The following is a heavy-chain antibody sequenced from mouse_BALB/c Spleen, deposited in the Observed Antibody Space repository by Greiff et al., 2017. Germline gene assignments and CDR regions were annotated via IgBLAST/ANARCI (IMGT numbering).Heavy chain of an antibody. CDR2: ISYDGSN. D-gene: IGHD6-2*01. J-gene: IGHJ2*01. CDR3: ARDLLGDY. CDR1: GYSITSGYY. Sequence: DVQLQESGPGLVKPSQSLSLTCSVTGYSITSGYYWNWIRQFPGNKLEWMGYISYDGSNNYNPSLKNRISITRDTSKNQFFLKLNSVTTEDTATYYCARDLLGDYWGQGTTLTVSS. V-gene: IGHV3-6*02.